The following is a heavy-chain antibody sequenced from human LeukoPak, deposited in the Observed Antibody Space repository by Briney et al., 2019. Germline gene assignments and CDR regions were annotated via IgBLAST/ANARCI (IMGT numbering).Heavy chain of an antibody. CDR1: GFTFSTHW. J-gene: IGHJ4*02. V-gene: IGHV3-7*01. CDR3: ARLPGTATTYDY. D-gene: IGHD5-24*01. Sequence: PGGSLTLSCEASGFTFSTHWMSWVRQAPGKGLEWVASINPDGSQKYYLDSVKGRFTISRDNTENSLYLQMYSLGAEDTAVYYCARLPGTATTYDYWGQGTLVTVSS. CDR2: INPDGSQK.